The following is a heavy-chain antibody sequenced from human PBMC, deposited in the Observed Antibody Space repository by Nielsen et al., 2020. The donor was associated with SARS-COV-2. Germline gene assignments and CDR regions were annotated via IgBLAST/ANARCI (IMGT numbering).Heavy chain of an antibody. Sequence: ASVKVSCKGSGYSFTTYWIGWVRQMPGKGLEWMGIIDPSGGSTRYAQRLQGRVAITRDTSTRTVYIDLTSLRSEDMAVYYCARAPSDYYGMDVWGQGTTVTVSS. V-gene: IGHV1-46*04. CDR3: ARAPSDYYGMDV. D-gene: IGHD3-3*01. CDR1: GYSFTTYW. J-gene: IGHJ6*02. CDR2: IDPSGGST.